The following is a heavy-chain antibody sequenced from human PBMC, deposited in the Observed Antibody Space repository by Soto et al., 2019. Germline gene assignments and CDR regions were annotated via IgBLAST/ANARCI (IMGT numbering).Heavy chain of an antibody. CDR2: LIPIFGTA. Sequence: QVQLVQSGAEVKKPGSSVKVSCTASGGTFSSYAISWVRQAPGQGLEWMGGLIPIFGTANYAQKFQGRVTITADESTSTAYMELSSLRSEDTAVYYCARALDYYGDYYYGMDVWGQGTTVTVSS. V-gene: IGHV1-69*01. CDR1: GGTFSSYA. D-gene: IGHD3-10*01. CDR3: ARALDYYGDYYYGMDV. J-gene: IGHJ6*02.